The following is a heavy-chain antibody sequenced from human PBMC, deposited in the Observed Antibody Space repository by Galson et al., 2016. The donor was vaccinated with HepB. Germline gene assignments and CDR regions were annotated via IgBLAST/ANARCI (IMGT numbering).Heavy chain of an antibody. J-gene: IGHJ4*02. CDR3: ASSIAVAGIIDY. Sequence: SLRLSCADSTFTFSNYWMTWVRQAPGKGPEWVAVIWSGAIKKYYADSVEGRFTISRDDSENTVYLQINTLRVEDTAMYYCASSIAVAGIIDYWGQGTLVTVSS. D-gene: IGHD6-19*01. CDR2: IWSGAIKK. CDR1: TFTFSNYW. V-gene: IGHV3-33*08.